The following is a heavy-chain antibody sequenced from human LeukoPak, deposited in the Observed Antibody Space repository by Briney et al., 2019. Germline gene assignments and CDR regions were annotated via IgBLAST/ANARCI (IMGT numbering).Heavy chain of an antibody. CDR2: ISYDGSNE. CDR3: ARGSWFGELLPFDY. D-gene: IGHD3-10*01. J-gene: IGHJ4*02. Sequence: GGSLRLSCAASEFTFDSYAMHWVRQAPGKGLEWVAVISYDGSNEYYTDSVRGRFSISRDNSKNTLYLQMNSLSAEGTAVYYCARGSWFGELLPFDYWGQGTLVTVSS. CDR1: EFTFDSYA. V-gene: IGHV3-30-3*01.